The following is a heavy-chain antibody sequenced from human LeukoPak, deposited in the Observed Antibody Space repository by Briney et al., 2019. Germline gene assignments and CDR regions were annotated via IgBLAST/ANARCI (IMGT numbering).Heavy chain of an antibody. J-gene: IGHJ4*02. CDR3: AKDPRRYSRTGGYFDY. CDR1: GFTFSSYG. V-gene: IGHV3-30*18. D-gene: IGHD6-13*01. Sequence: GGSLRLSCAASGFTFSSYGMHWVRQAPGKGLEWVSFISYDGSNKYYADSVKGRFTISRDNSKNTLYLQMTSLRTEDTAVYYCAKDPRRYSRTGGYFDYWGQGTLVTVSS. CDR2: ISYDGSNK.